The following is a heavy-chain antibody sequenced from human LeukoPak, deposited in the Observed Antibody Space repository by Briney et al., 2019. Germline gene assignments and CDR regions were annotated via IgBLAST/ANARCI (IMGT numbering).Heavy chain of an antibody. CDR1: GYTFTGYY. J-gene: IGHJ3*02. CDR2: INPNSGGT. Sequence: ASVKVSCKASGYTFTGYYIHWVRQAPGQGLEWMGWINPNSGGTNYAQKFQGRVTMTRDTSISTAYMELSRLRSDDTAVFYCARGVYDYVWGSYRYTFDAFDIWGQGTMVTVSS. D-gene: IGHD3-16*02. CDR3: ARGVYDYVWGSYRYTFDAFDI. V-gene: IGHV1-2*02.